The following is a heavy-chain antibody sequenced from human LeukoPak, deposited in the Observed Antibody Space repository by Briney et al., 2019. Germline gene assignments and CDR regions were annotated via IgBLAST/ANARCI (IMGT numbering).Heavy chain of an antibody. CDR3: ARDHDSSLDY. D-gene: IGHD3-22*01. V-gene: IGHV3-30-3*01. CDR1: GFTFSTYV. J-gene: IGHJ4*02. CDR2: ISYDGGNK. Sequence: GGSLRLSCAASGFTFSTYVMHWVRQAPGKGLEWVAVISYDGGNKYYADSVKGRFTISRDSSKNTLYLQMNSLRAEDTAVYYCARDHDSSLDYWGQGTLVTVSS.